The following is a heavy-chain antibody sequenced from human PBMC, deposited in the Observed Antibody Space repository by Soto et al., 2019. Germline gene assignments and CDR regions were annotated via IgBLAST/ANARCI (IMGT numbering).Heavy chain of an antibody. J-gene: IGHJ4*02. V-gene: IGHV4-4*02. CDR1: GGSFTSNNW. D-gene: IGHD1-7*01. Sequence: ETLSLTCAVAGGSFTSNNWWTWVRQPPGQGLEWIGEIYRTGSTNYNPSLKSRVTISLDKSENQFSLKVTSLTAADTAVYYCASRDPGTSVDYWGQGTLVTVSS. CDR2: IYRTGST. CDR3: ASRDPGTSVDY.